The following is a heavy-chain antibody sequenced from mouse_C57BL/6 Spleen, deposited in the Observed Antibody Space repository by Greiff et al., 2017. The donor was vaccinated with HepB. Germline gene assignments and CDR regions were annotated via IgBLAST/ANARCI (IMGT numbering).Heavy chain of an antibody. D-gene: IGHD2-3*01. Sequence: EVMLVESGGDLVKPGGSLKLSCAASGFTFSSYGMSWVRQTPDKRLEWVATISSGGSYTYYPDSVKGRFTISRDNAKNTLYLQMSSLKSEDTAMYYCARQGLLRNFDVWGTGTTVTVSS. CDR2: ISSGGSYT. J-gene: IGHJ1*03. CDR3: ARQGLLRNFDV. V-gene: IGHV5-6*02. CDR1: GFTFSSYG.